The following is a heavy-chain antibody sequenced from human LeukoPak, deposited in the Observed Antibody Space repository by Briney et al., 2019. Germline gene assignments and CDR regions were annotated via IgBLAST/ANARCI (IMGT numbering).Heavy chain of an antibody. J-gene: IGHJ6*03. D-gene: IGHD4-11*01. CDR1: GGSISSYY. V-gene: IGHV4-4*09. CDR3: ARVNTVTTGDYYYYMDV. Sequence: SETLSLTCTVSGGSISSYYWSWIRQPPGKGLEWIGYIYTSGSTNYNPSLKSRVTISVDTYKNQFSLKLSSVTAADTAVYYCARVNTVTTGDYYYYMDVWGKGTTVTVSS. CDR2: IYTSGST.